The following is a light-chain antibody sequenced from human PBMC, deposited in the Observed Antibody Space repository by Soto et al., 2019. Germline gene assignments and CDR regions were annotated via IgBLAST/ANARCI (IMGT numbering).Light chain of an antibody. CDR1: QTINRY. Sequence: DIPMTQSPSSLSASVGDSVTITCRASQTINRYLNWYQQRPGKAPNLLTYAAATLQDGVPSRFRSSGYGTDFTLAINSLQPEDIATYFCQQTYTFPRTFGQGTAVEI. J-gene: IGKJ1*01. V-gene: IGKV1-39*01. CDR3: QQTYTFPRT. CDR2: AAA.